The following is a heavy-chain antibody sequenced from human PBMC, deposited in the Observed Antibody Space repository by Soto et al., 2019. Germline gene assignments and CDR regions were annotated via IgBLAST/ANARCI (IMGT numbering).Heavy chain of an antibody. CDR2: IDPSDSYT. CDR3: ASLPTVTYYYYGTDV. J-gene: IGHJ6*04. D-gene: IGHD4-17*01. Sequence: PGESLKISCKGSGYSFTSYWISWVRQMPGKGLEWMGRIDPSDSYTNYSPSFQGHVTISADKSISTAYLQWSSLKASDTAMYYCASLPTVTYYYYGTDVWGEGPTVTASS. V-gene: IGHV5-10-1*01. CDR1: GYSFTSYW.